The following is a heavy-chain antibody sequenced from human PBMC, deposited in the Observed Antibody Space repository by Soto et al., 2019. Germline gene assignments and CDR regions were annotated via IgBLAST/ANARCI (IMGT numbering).Heavy chain of an antibody. J-gene: IGHJ5*02. CDR1: GGSISSGGYY. CDR3: AREIIPGGYCSGGSCRGWFDP. Sequence: QVQLQESGPGLVKPSQTLSLTCTVSGGSISSGGYYWSWFRQHPRKVLEWIGYIYYSGSTYYNPSLKSRVTMSVDTSKNQFSLKLRSVTAADTAVYYCAREIIPGGYCSGGSCRGWFDPWGQGTLVTVSS. D-gene: IGHD2-15*01. CDR2: IYYSGST. V-gene: IGHV4-31*03.